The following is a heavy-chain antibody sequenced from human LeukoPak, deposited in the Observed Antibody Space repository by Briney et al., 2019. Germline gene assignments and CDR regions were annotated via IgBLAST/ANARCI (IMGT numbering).Heavy chain of an antibody. Sequence: SETLSLTCAVYGGSFSGYYWSWIRQPPGKGLEWIGEINHSGSTNYNPSLKSRVTISVDTSKSQFSLKLSSVTAADTAVYYCARVRAGLRGNFQHWGQGTLVTVSS. CDR2: INHSGST. V-gene: IGHV4-34*01. D-gene: IGHD4-17*01. CDR3: ARVRAGLRGNFQH. J-gene: IGHJ1*01. CDR1: GGSFSGYY.